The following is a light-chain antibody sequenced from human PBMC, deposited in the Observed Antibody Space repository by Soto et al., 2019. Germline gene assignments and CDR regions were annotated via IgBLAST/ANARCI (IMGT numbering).Light chain of an antibody. CDR1: SSDVGTYNH. CDR3: SSYTSSTTRV. CDR2: DVS. Sequence: QPVLTQPASVSGSPGQSITISCTGTSSDVGTYNHVSWYQQHPGKVPKLMIYDVSNRPSGVSNRFSGSKSGNTASLTISGLQAEDEADYYCSSYTSSTTRVFGGGTKLTVL. J-gene: IGLJ2*01. V-gene: IGLV2-14*01.